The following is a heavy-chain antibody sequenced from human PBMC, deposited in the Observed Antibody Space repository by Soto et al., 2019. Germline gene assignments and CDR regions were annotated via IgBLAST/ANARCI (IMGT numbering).Heavy chain of an antibody. V-gene: IGHV3-11*06. CDR3: ARSSGWRQVGVYNYGLDV. CDR1: GFFLSNNW. CDR2: ISASGDYT. D-gene: IGHD2-8*01. Sequence: ESGGGWVKPGESLRLSCIGSGFFLSNNWMTWIRQAPGKGLEWVSYISASGDYTIYADSLKGRFTISRDNARNSLWLQINSRTAEDTAVYYCARSSGWRQVGVYNYGLDVWGQGTTVIVSS. J-gene: IGHJ6*02.